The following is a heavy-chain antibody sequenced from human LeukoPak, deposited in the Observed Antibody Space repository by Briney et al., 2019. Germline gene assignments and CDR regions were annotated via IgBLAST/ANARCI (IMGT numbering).Heavy chain of an antibody. CDR1: GFTFSSYW. Sequence: PGGSLRLSCAASGFTFSSYWMSWIRQPPGKGLEWIGSIYYSGSTYYNPSLKSRVTISVDTSKNQFSLKLSSVTAADTAVYYCARLLAAAGLYYFDYWGQGTLVTVSS. CDR2: IYYSGST. J-gene: IGHJ4*02. CDR3: ARLLAAAGLYYFDY. V-gene: IGHV4-39*01. D-gene: IGHD6-13*01.